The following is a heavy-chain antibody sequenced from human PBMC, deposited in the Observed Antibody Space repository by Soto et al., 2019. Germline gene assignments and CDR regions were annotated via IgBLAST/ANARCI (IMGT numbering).Heavy chain of an antibody. CDR3: ARHRNSGYGHPTFDF. Sequence: PGESLKISCQGSGYSFTNHWIGWVRQMPGKRLELMGIIYPGDSDTRYSPSFQDQVTISVDKSISTAYLQWSSLKASDNAIYFCARHRNSGYGHPTFDFWGQGTPVTV. CDR2: IYPGDSDT. CDR1: GYSFTNHW. J-gene: IGHJ4*02. V-gene: IGHV5-51*01. D-gene: IGHD5-12*01.